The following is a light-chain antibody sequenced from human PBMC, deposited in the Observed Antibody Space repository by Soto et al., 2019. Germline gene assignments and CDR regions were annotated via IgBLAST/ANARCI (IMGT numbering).Light chain of an antibody. CDR1: QGISSY. J-gene: IGKJ4*01. CDR2: AAS. CDR3: QQLNSFPVT. V-gene: IGKV1-9*01. Sequence: DIQLTQSPSFLSVSVGDRVTITCRASQGISSYLAWYQQRPGTAPKLLFYAASTLQSGVPSRFSGSGSGTEFTLTISSLQPEDIASYYCQQLNSFPVTFGGGTKVDNK.